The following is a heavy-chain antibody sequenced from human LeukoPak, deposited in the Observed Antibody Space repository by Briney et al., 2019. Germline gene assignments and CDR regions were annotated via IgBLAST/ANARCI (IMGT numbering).Heavy chain of an antibody. CDR1: GFTFGPYT. D-gene: IGHD5-24*01. J-gene: IGHJ4*02. CDR3: AKDFRSRDGYLAHPRAFDY. V-gene: IGHV3-48*04. CDR2: ISSSSDTI. Sequence: GGSLRLSCAASGFTFGPYTMNWVRQAPGKGLEWVSYISSSSDTIYYADSVKGRFTISRDNAKNSLYLQMNSLRVEDTAVYYCAKDFRSRDGYLAHPRAFDYWGQGTLVTVSS.